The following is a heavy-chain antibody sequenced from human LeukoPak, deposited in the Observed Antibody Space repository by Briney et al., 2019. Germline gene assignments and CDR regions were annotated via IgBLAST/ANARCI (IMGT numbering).Heavy chain of an antibody. Sequence: GGSLTLSCAASGFTFRSSAMNWVRQAPGKGLEWVSASGTDGDTYYADSVKGRFTISRDNSKNTLYLQMNSLRAEDTAVHYCAKDRNNRADCWGQGTLVTVSS. D-gene: IGHD1-14*01. J-gene: IGHJ4*02. V-gene: IGHV3-23*01. CDR1: GFTFRSSA. CDR2: SGTDGDT. CDR3: AKDRNNRADC.